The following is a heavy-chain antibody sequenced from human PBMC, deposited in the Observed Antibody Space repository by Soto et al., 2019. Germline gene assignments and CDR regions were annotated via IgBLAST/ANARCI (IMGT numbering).Heavy chain of an antibody. J-gene: IGHJ6*02. V-gene: IGHV3-23*01. Sequence: EVQLLDSGGGLVQPGGSLRLSCAASGFTFSSYAMSWVRQAPGKGLEWVAAISGSAITTYYADSVKGRFTISRDNSKNTVYLQMNSLRAEDTAMYYCAKVIVARGGMDGWGRGNTVTVSS. CDR2: ISGSAITT. CDR3: AKVIVARGGMDG. CDR1: GFTFSSYA. D-gene: IGHD6-6*01.